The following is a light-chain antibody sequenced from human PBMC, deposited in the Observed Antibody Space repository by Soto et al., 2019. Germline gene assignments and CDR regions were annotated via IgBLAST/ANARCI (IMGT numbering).Light chain of an antibody. J-gene: IGKJ1*01. CDR1: QSISST. Sequence: TRQSWTTVSVIPGERATLSCRASQSISSTLAWSQQKPGQAPRLLTYGASTRATGIPARFSGSGSGTEFTLTIICLEAEDVTRYCSQHYYSRPRPFGQRTKV. V-gene: IGKV3-15*01. CDR2: GAS. CDR3: QHYYSRPRP.